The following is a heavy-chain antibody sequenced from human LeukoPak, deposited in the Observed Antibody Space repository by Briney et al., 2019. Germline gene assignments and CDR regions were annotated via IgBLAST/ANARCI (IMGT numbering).Heavy chain of an antibody. CDR1: GFTFSSYS. J-gene: IGHJ2*01. CDR3: ARLSPVTMIVVSYWYFDL. CDR2: ISSSSSYI. Sequence: GGSLRPSCAASGFTFSSYSMNWVRQAPGKGLEWVSSISSSSSYIYYADSVKGRFTISRDNAKNSLYLQMNSLRAEDTAVYYCARLSPVTMIVVSYWYFDLWGRGTLVTVSS. V-gene: IGHV3-21*01. D-gene: IGHD3-22*01.